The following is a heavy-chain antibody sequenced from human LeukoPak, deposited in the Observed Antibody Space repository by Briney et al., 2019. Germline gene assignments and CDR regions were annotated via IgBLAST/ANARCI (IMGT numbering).Heavy chain of an antibody. CDR1: GDSISSDYF. CDR3: AREREYYYMDV. Sequence: PSETLSLTCDVSGDSISSDYFWTWIRPPPGKGLEYIGSIFHGGRTFYNPALQSRLTISEDTSKNRFSLKLSSVTTSDTAVYYCAREREYYYMDVWGKGTTVSVSS. CDR2: IFHGGRT. D-gene: IGHD1-26*01. V-gene: IGHV4-38-2*02. J-gene: IGHJ6*03.